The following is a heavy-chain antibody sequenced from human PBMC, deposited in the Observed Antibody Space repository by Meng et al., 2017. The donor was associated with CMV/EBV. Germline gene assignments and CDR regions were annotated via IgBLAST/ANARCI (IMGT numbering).Heavy chain of an antibody. CDR2: IYSGGST. CDR3: ARNPYVEGGGVAPSYYYYYGMDV. V-gene: IGHV3-53*01. D-gene: IGHD3-16*01. CDR1: NY. J-gene: IGHJ6*02. Sequence: NYMTWVRQAPGKGLEWVSVIYSGGSTYYADSVKGRFTISRDNSKNTLYLQMNSLRAEDTAVYYCARNPYVEGGGVAPSYYYYYGMDVWGQGTTVTVSS.